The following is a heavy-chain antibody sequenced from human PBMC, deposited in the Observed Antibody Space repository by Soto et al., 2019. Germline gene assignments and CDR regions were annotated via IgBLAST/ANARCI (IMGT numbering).Heavy chain of an antibody. CDR1: GFPFSNYA. Sequence: PGGSLRLSCAASGFPFSNYAMSWVRQAPGKGLEWVSVVSGDGDETYYADSVKGRFTISRDKSKNTVSLQMNSLRAEDTAVYYCARSLVPYCRGGECFSRGLLYYHGLDVWGQGTTVTVSS. V-gene: IGHV3-23*01. CDR2: VSGDGDET. D-gene: IGHD2-8*02. J-gene: IGHJ6*02. CDR3: ARSLVPYCRGGECFSRGLLYYHGLDV.